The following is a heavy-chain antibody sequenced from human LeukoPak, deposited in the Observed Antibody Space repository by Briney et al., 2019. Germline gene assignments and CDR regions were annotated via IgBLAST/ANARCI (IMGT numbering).Heavy chain of an antibody. CDR3: ARGGNPRYCSSTSCFFYAFDI. CDR2: INHSGST. J-gene: IGHJ3*02. Sequence: SETLSLTCAVYGGSFSGYYWSWIRQPPGKGLEWIGEINHSGSTNYNPSLKSRVTISVDTSKNQFSLKLSSVTAADTAVYYCARGGNPRYCSSTSCFFYAFDIWGQGTMVTVSS. D-gene: IGHD2-2*01. CDR1: GGSFSGYY. V-gene: IGHV4-34*01.